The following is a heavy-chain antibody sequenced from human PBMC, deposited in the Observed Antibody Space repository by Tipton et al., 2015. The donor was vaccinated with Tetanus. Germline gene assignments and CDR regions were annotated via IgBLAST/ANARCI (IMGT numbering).Heavy chain of an antibody. CDR3: ARPSGDSGSYIFDY. CDR1: GFTFNNYG. Sequence: SLRLSCAASGFTFNNYGMHWVRQAPGKGLEWVAVISYGGNNNYYADSVKGRFTISRDNSKNTLYLQMNSLRAEDTAVYYCARPSGDSGSYIFDYWGQGTLVTVSS. D-gene: IGHD1-26*01. J-gene: IGHJ4*02. V-gene: IGHV3-30*03. CDR2: ISYGGNNN.